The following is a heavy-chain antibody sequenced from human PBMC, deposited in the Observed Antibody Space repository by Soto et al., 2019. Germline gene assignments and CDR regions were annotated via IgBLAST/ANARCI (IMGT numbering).Heavy chain of an antibody. D-gene: IGHD5-12*01. V-gene: IGHV3-21*01. Sequence: GGSLRLSCAASGFTFSSYSMNWVRQAPGKGLEWVSSISSSSSYIYYADSVKGRFTISRDNAKNSLYLQMNSLRAEDTAVYYCARPSQVATIYYGMDVWGQGTTVTVSS. J-gene: IGHJ6*02. CDR1: GFTFSSYS. CDR2: ISSSSSYI. CDR3: ARPSQVATIYYGMDV.